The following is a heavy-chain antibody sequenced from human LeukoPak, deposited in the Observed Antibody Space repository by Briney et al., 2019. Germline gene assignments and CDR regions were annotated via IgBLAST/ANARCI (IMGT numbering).Heavy chain of an antibody. CDR2: INHSGST. J-gene: IGHJ4*02. CDR3: AREDSYYYGSGSYSILDY. CDR1: GGSFSGYY. V-gene: IGHV4-34*01. D-gene: IGHD3-10*01. Sequence: SETLSLTCAVYGGSFSGYYWSWIRQPPGKGLEWIGEINHSGSTNYNPSLKSRVTISVDTSKNQFSLKLSSVTAADTAVDYCAREDSYYYGSGSYSILDYWGQGTLVTVSS.